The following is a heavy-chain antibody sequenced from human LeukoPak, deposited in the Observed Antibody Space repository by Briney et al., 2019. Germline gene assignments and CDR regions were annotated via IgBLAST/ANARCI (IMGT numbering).Heavy chain of an antibody. CDR3: ARDRPYSQGNPAFDY. CDR2: IYYSGST. Sequence: SETLSLTCTVSGGSISSSSYYWGWIRQPPGKGLEWIGSIYYSGSTYYNPSLKSRVAISVDTSKNPFSLKLSSVTAADTAVYYCARDRPYSQGNPAFDYWGQGTLVTVSS. D-gene: IGHD5-18*01. CDR1: GGSISSSSYY. V-gene: IGHV4-39*07. J-gene: IGHJ4*02.